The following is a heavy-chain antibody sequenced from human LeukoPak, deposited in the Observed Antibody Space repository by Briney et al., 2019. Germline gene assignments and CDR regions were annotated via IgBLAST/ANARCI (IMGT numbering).Heavy chain of an antibody. D-gene: IGHD1-1*01. J-gene: IGHJ4*02. CDR1: GYTFTSYY. CDR2: INPKTGGS. Sequence: ASVRVSCNASGYTFTSYYMRWVRQAPGQGLEWLGRINPKTGGSNYAQKFQGRVTMTSDTSTSTAHMELSRLNSDDTAVYYCATLGSGINYWGQGTPVTVSS. V-gene: IGHV1-2*06. CDR3: ATLGSGINY.